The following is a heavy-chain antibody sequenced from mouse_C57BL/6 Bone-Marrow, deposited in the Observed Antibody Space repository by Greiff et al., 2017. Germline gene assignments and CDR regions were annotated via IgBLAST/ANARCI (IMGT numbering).Heavy chain of an antibody. CDR2: IDPEIGDT. J-gene: IGHJ2*01. D-gene: IGHD2-3*01. CDR1: GFNIKDDY. CDR3: VSFDGNYFDF. Sequence: VQLQQSGAELVRPGASVKLSCTASGFNIKDDYIHWVKQRPEQGLEWIGWIDPEIGDTEYASKFQGKATITSDTSSNTAYLQLCSLTSEDTAVYYCVSFDGNYFDFWGQGTTLTVAS. V-gene: IGHV14-4*01.